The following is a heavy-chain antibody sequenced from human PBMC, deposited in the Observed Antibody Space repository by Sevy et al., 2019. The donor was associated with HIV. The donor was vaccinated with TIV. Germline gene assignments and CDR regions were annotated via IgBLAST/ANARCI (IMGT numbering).Heavy chain of an antibody. CDR2: FDPEDGET. CDR1: GYTLTELS. V-gene: IGHV1-24*01. CDR3: ATAPGRVTNFDAFDI. D-gene: IGHD2-8*02. J-gene: IGHJ3*02. Sequence: ASVKVSCKVSGYTLTELSMHWVRQAPGKGLEWMGGFDPEDGETIYAQKFQGRVTMTEDTSTDTAHMELSSLRSEETAVYYCATAPGRVTNFDAFDIWGQGTMVTVSS.